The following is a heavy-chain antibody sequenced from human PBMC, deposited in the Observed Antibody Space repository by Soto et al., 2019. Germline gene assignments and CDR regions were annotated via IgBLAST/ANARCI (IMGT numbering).Heavy chain of an antibody. CDR2: IWYDGSNK. J-gene: IGHJ4*02. CDR3: ATGSPYYDFWSGYYPYLDY. Sequence: QVQLVESGGGVVQPGRSVRLSCAASGFTFSSYGMHWVRQAPGKGLEWVAVIWYDGSNKYYADSVKGRFTISRDNSKNTLYLQMNSLRAEDTAVYYCATGSPYYDFWSGYYPYLDYWGQGTLVTVSS. V-gene: IGHV3-33*01. CDR1: GFTFSSYG. D-gene: IGHD3-3*01.